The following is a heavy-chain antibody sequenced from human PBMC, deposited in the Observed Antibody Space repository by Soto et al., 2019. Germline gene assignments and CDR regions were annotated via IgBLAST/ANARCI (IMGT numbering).Heavy chain of an antibody. CDR1: GFTFSSYW. CDR3: ARVPIIVVVPAAMDAFDI. D-gene: IGHD2-2*01. CDR2: IKQDGSEK. V-gene: IGHV3-7*01. Sequence: GGSLRLSCAASGFTFSSYWMSWVRQAPGKGLEWVANIKQDGSEKYYVDSVKGRFTISRDNAKNSLYLQMNRLRAEDTAVYYCARVPIIVVVPAAMDAFDIWGQGTMVTVSS. J-gene: IGHJ3*02.